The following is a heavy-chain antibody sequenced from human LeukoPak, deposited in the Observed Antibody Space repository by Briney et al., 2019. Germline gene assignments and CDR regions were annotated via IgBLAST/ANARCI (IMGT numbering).Heavy chain of an antibody. CDR2: ISWNSGSI. V-gene: IGHV3-9*01. CDR1: GFTFDDYA. Sequence: GGSLRLSCAASGFTFDDYAMHWVRQAPGTGLEWVSGISWNSGSIGYADSVKGRFTISRDNAKNSLYLQIDSLRPEDTALYYCAKASRSNSWVMDVWGQGTTVTVSS. D-gene: IGHD6-13*01. CDR3: AKASRSNSWVMDV. J-gene: IGHJ6*02.